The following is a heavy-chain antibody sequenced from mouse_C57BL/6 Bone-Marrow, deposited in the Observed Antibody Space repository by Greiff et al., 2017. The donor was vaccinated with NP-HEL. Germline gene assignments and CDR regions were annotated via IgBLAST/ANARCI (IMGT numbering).Heavy chain of an antibody. CDR2: IYPGDGDT. D-gene: IGHD1-1*01. CDR1: GYAFSSSW. CDR3: ARRCGSSPDY. V-gene: IGHV1-82*01. Sequence: VQLQQSGPELVKPGASVTISCKASGYAFSSSWMNWVKQRPGKGLEWIGRIYPGDGDTNYNGKFKGKATLTADKSSSTAYMQLSSLTSEDSAVYCGARRCGSSPDYWGQGTTLTVSS. J-gene: IGHJ2*01.